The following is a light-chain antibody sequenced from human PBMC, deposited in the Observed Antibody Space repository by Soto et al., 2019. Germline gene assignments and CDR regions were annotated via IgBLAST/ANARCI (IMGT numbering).Light chain of an antibody. J-gene: IGKJ5*01. CDR3: QQYGSSPLIS. V-gene: IGKV3-20*01. CDR1: QSVSSSY. CDR2: GAS. Sequence: EIVFTQSPVTLSLSPGERATLSCRASQSVSSSYLAWYQQKPGQAPRLLIFGASKRATGIPDRFSGSGSGRDFTLTISGLEPEDFAVYYCQQYGSSPLISFGQGTRLEIK.